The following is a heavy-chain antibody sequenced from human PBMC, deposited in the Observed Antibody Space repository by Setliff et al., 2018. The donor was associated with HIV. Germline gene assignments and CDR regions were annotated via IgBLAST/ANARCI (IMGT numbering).Heavy chain of an antibody. D-gene: IGHD6-13*01. J-gene: IGHJ6*03. CDR1: GFSFSSYG. V-gene: IGHV3-48*04. CDR2: ISSTSSNI. Sequence: GGSLRLSCAASGFSFSSYGMNWVRQAPGKGLEWVSYISSTSSNIYYVDSVEGRFTISRDNADNSRYLQMNSLRAEDTAVYYCARVDGSSSWFYYYYYYMDIWGKGTTVTVSS. CDR3: ARVDGSSSWFYYYYYYMDI.